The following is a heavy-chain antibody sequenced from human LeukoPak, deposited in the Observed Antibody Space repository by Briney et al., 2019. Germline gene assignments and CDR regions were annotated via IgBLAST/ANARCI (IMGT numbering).Heavy chain of an antibody. D-gene: IGHD5-12*01. CDR1: GGSISSGGYY. V-gene: IGHV4-31*03. J-gene: IGHJ4*02. CDR2: IYYSRST. CDR3: ARDSGYDSEGYFDY. Sequence: SQTLSLTCTVSGGSISSGGYYWSWIRQHPGKGVEWIGYIYYSRSTYYNPSLKSRVTISVDTSKDQFSLKLSSVTAADTAVYYCARDSGYDSEGYFDYWGQGTLVTVSS.